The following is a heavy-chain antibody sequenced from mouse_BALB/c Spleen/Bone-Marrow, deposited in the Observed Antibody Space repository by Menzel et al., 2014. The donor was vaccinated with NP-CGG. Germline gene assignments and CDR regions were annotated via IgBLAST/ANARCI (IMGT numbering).Heavy chain of an antibody. CDR1: GYTFTSYW. D-gene: IGHD2-1*01. J-gene: IGHJ4*01. Sequence: QVQLKQSGAELARPGASVKLSCKASGYTFTSYWMQWVKQRPGQGLEWIGAIYPGDGDTRYTQKFRGKATLTADKSSNTAYMQLSSLTSEDSAVYFCASPYGNYDAMDSWGQGTSVTVSS. CDR3: ASPYGNYDAMDS. V-gene: IGHV1-87*01. CDR2: IYPGDGDT.